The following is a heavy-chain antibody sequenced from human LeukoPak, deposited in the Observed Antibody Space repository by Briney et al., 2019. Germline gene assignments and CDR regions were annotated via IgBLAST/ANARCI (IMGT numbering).Heavy chain of an antibody. V-gene: IGHV4-34*01. CDR3: AREGFVRTYYYDSSGANWFDP. Sequence: SETLSLTCAVYGGSFSGYYWSWIRQPPGKGLEWIGEINHSGSTNYNPSLKSRVTISVDTSKNQFSLKLSSVSAADTAVYYCAREGFVRTYYYDSSGANWFDPWGQGTLVTVSS. D-gene: IGHD3-22*01. CDR2: INHSGST. CDR1: GGSFSGYY. J-gene: IGHJ5*02.